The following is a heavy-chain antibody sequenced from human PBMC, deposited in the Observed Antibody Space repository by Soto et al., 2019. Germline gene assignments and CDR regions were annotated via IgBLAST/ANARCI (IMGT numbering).Heavy chain of an antibody. Sequence: ASVQVSCKASGYTFTSYAMHWVRQAPGQRLEWMGWINAGNGNTKYSQKFQGRVTITRDTSASTAYMELSSLRSEDTAVYYCARDQKRNNRNWFDLWGQGTLVTVSS. V-gene: IGHV1-3*01. J-gene: IGHJ5*02. CDR3: ARDQKRNNRNWFDL. CDR1: GYTFTSYA. CDR2: INAGNGNT.